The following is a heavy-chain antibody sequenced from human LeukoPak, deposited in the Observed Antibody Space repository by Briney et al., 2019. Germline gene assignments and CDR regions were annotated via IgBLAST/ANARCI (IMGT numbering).Heavy chain of an antibody. CDR1: GFTFSSYN. Sequence: GGSLRLSCAASGFTFSSYNMNWVRQAPGKGLEWVAVISYDGSNKYYADSVKGRFTISRDNSKNTLYLQMNGLRAEDTAVYYCAKDLYLQYCRGSACYLNYYNMDVWGQGTTVAVSS. V-gene: IGHV3-30*18. D-gene: IGHD2-15*01. CDR2: ISYDGSNK. J-gene: IGHJ6*02. CDR3: AKDLYLQYCRGSACYLNYYNMDV.